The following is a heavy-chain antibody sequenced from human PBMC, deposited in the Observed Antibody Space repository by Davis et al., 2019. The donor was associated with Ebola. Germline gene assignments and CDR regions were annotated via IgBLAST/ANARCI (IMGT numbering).Heavy chain of an antibody. CDR2: TYYNSKWFH. D-gene: IGHD5-12*01. J-gene: IGHJ4*02. CDR3: ARGWLRVGFDY. CDR1: GDSVSSTG. V-gene: IGHV6-1*01. Sequence: HSQTLSLTCAISGDSVSSTGWNWIRQSPSRGLEWLGRTYYNSKWFHDYAASVKSRITINPDTSKNQLSLQLNSVTPEDTAVYYCARGWLRVGFDYWGQGTLVTVSS.